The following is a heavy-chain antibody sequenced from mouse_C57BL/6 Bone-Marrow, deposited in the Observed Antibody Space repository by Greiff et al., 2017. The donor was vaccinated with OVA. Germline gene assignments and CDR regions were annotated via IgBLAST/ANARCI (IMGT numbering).Heavy chain of an antibody. CDR1: GFSLTSYG. V-gene: IGHV2-3*01. CDR3: AKLNDGYYVSWFAY. CDR2: IWGDGST. J-gene: IGHJ3*01. D-gene: IGHD2-3*01. Sequence: QVQLQQSGPGLVAPSQSLSITCTVSGFSLTSYGVSWVRQPPGKGLEWLGVIWGDGSTNYHSALISRLSISKDNSKSQVFLKLNSLQTDDAATYYCAKLNDGYYVSWFAYWGQGTLVTVSA.